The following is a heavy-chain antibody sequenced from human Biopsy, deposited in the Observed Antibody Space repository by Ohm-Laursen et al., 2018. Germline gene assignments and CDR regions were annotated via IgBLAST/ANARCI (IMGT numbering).Heavy chain of an antibody. Sequence: ASVKVSCNVIGGTFSASGISWVRQAPGQGLEWMGSIYPNSGDTDFAQKFQGRVSMTRDTSVSTAYLELSSLRSDDTAIYYCARDLLEWSLPSWGQGTLVTVSS. J-gene: IGHJ4*02. CDR2: IYPNSGDT. V-gene: IGHV1-2*02. CDR3: ARDLLEWSLPS. D-gene: IGHD3-3*01. CDR1: GGTFSASG.